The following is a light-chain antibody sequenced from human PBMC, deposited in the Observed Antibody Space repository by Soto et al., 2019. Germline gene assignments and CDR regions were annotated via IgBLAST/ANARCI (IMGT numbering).Light chain of an antibody. CDR3: QQYGSSQWT. Sequence: EIVLTQSPGTLSLSPGERATLSCRASQSVSSSYLAWYQQEPGQAPRLLIYGASSRATGIPDRFSGSGSGTDFTLNISRLEPEDFAVYYCQQYGSSQWTFGQGTKVEIK. J-gene: IGKJ1*01. CDR2: GAS. V-gene: IGKV3-20*01. CDR1: QSVSSSY.